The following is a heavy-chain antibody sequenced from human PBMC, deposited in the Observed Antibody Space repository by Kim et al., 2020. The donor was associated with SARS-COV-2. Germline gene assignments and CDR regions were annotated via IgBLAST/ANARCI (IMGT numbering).Heavy chain of an antibody. J-gene: IGHJ4*02. CDR3: AVNWNFDY. Sequence: GGNTYYADSVKGRFTMSRNNAKNTQYLQMNSTRAENTAVYFCAVNWNFDYWGQGTLVTVSS. V-gene: IGHV3-23*01. CDR2: GGNT. D-gene: IGHD1-1*01.